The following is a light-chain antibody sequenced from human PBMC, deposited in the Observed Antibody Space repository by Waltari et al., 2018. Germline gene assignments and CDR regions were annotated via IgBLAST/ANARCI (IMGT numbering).Light chain of an antibody. V-gene: IGKV1-5*03. J-gene: IGKJ4*01. CDR3: QHYYIYPLS. Sequence: GDRVTITCRASQRIVSRLAWYQQKPGKAPDLLIYSTTTLYSGAPSRFSGSGSGTAFTLAINDLQPGDSATYYCQHYYIYPLSFGGRTKVEI. CDR2: STT. CDR1: QRIVSR.